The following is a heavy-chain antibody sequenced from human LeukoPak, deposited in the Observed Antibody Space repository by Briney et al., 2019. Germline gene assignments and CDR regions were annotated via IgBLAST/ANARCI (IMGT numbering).Heavy chain of an antibody. V-gene: IGHV4-34*01. CDR3: ARGLVGYSYGA. J-gene: IGHJ4*02. CDR1: GGSFSGYY. D-gene: IGHD5-18*01. CDR2: INHSGST. Sequence: SETLSLTCAVYGGSFSGYYRSWIRQPPGKGLEWIGEINHSGSTNYNPSLKSRLTISVDTSKNQFSLKMSSVTAADTAVYYCARGLVGYSYGAWGQGTLVTVSS.